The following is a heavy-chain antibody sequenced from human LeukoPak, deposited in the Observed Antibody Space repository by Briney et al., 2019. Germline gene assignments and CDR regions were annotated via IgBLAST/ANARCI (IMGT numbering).Heavy chain of an antibody. Sequence: SETLSLTCAVYGGSFSNYYWSWIRQPPGKGLEWIGEINHSGSTNYNPSLKSRVTISVDTSKNQFSLKLSSVTAADTAVYYCARSLYCSSTSCYGYWGQGTLVTVSS. D-gene: IGHD2-2*01. V-gene: IGHV4-34*01. CDR2: INHSGST. CDR3: ARSLYCSSTSCYGY. J-gene: IGHJ4*02. CDR1: GGSFSNYY.